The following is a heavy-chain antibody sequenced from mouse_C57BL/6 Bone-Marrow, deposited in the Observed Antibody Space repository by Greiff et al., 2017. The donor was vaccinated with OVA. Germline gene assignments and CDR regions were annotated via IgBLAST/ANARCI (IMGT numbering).Heavy chain of an antibody. J-gene: IGHJ4*01. CDR2: IDPNSGGT. CDR3: ASATVVATYSYAVNY. D-gene: IGHD1-1*01. Sequence: QVQLQQPGAELVKPGASVKLSCKASGYTFTSFWMHWVKQRPGRGLEWIGRIDPNSGGTKYNEKFKSKATLTVDKPSSTVYMLLSSLTSEGSAVFESASATVVATYSYAVNYWGQGNSVT. CDR1: GYTFTSFW. V-gene: IGHV1-72*01.